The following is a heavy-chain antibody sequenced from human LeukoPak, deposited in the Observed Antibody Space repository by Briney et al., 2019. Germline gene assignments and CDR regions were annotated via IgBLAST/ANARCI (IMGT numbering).Heavy chain of an antibody. Sequence: PSETLSLTCAVSGYSISNGYYWGWIRQPPGKGLEWIGGIYHSGSPYYNPSLKNRVTISVDTSKNQFSLKLSSVTAADTAVYYCARDGDTYYYDNSGYYYEYWGQGTLVTVSS. CDR2: IYHSGSP. D-gene: IGHD3-22*01. J-gene: IGHJ4*02. CDR1: GYSISNGYY. V-gene: IGHV4-38-2*02. CDR3: ARDGDTYYYDNSGYYYEY.